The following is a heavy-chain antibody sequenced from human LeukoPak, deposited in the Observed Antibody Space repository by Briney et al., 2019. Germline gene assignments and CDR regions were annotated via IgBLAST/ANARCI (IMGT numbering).Heavy chain of an antibody. J-gene: IGHJ2*01. V-gene: IGHV3-23*01. CDR3: AKETGAKGYCSGGSCYRSYWYFDL. Sequence: PGGSLRLSCAASGXTFSSYAMSWVRQAPGKGLEWVSAISGSGGSTYYADSVKGRFTISRDNSKNTLYLQMNSLRAEDTAVYYCAKETGAKGYCSGGSCYRSYWYFDLWGRGTLVTVSS. CDR2: ISGSGGST. CDR1: GXTFSSYA. D-gene: IGHD2-15*01.